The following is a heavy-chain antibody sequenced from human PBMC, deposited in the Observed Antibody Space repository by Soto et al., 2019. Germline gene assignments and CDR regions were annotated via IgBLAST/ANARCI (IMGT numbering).Heavy chain of an antibody. CDR2: XXXXXXXXTT. J-gene: IGHJ4*02. Sequence: GXXLRXSCXXSGFTFSYHHMDWVRQAPGKGXXXXXXXXXXXXXXTTAYAASVKGRFTISRDDSKNSLSLQMNSLKTEDTAVYFCARLMGTSFDLWGQGTLVTVSS. CDR1: GFTFSYHH. D-gene: IGHD2-8*01. V-gene: IGHV3-72*01. CDR3: ARLMGTSFDL.